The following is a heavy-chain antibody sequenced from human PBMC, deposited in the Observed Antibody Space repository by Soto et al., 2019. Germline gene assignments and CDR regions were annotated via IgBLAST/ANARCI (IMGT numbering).Heavy chain of an antibody. V-gene: IGHV3-53*04. CDR2: LLSNGNT. D-gene: IGHD1-26*01. CDR3: AKFGWGGSYSESHASDI. Sequence: PARSLRLFCAASGFFVSSNYMSWVRQAPGKGLECVSLLLSNGNTFYADSVKGRFTISRHNSKNTLFLQMNSLRPEDTALYSCAKFGWGGSYSESHASDIWGQGTMVTVS. CDR1: GFFVSSNY. J-gene: IGHJ3*02.